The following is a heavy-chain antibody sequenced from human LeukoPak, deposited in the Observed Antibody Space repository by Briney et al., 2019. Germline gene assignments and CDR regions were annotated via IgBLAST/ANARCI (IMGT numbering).Heavy chain of an antibody. D-gene: IGHD6-19*01. CDR3: ARDSSGWYHWFDP. J-gene: IGHJ5*02. CDR1: GGSISSYY. CDR2: IYYSGST. Sequence: SETLSLTCTVSGGSISSYYWSWIRQPPGKGLEWIGYIYYSGSTNYNPSLRSRVTISVDTSKNQFSLKLSSVTAADTAVYYCARDSSGWYHWFDPWGQGTLVTVSS. V-gene: IGHV4-59*01.